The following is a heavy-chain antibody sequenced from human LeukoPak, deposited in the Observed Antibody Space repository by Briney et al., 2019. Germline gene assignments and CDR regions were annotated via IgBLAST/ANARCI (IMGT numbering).Heavy chain of an antibody. J-gene: IGHJ4*02. Sequence: PGGSLRLSCAASGFTFSSYAMHWVRQAPGKGLEYVSAISSNGGSTYYANSVKGRFTISRDNSKNTLYLQMNSLRAEDTAVYYCAKDRGIFGVVIRYYFDYWGQGTLVTVSS. CDR2: ISSNGGST. D-gene: IGHD3-3*01. CDR1: GFTFSSYA. CDR3: AKDRGIFGVVIRYYFDY. V-gene: IGHV3-64*01.